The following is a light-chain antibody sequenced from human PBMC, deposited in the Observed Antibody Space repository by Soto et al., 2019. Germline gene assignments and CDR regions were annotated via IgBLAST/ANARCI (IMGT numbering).Light chain of an antibody. CDR3: QQYNNWWT. CDR2: SVS. J-gene: IGKJ1*01. Sequence: EIVMTQSPATLSVSPGVGATLSCRASQSVSTNLAWYQQKPGQAPRLLIYSVSTRATGIPARFSGSGSGTEFTLTISSLQSEDFAVYYCQQYNNWWTFGQGTKVEIK. V-gene: IGKV3-15*01. CDR1: QSVSTN.